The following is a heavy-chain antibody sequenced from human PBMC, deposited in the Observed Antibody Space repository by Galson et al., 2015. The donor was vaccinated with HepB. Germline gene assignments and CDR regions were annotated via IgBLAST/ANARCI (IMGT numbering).Heavy chain of an antibody. Sequence: SLRLSCAGYGFTFSSYAMHWVRQAPGKGLEWVAVIWRDGSKTYYGNFVKGRFTISRDNSKNTLFLQMNSLRAEDTAVYYCGRDLDLYGSGSKLGPWFDPWGQGTQVTVSS. J-gene: IGHJ5*02. V-gene: IGHV3-33*08. CDR1: GFTFSSYA. CDR2: IWRDGSKT. D-gene: IGHD3-10*01. CDR3: GRDLDLYGSGSKLGPWFDP.